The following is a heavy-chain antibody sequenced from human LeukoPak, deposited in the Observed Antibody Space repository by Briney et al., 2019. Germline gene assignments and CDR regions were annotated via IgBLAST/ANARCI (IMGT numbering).Heavy chain of an antibody. CDR2: IYHRSKWYS. CDR1: GDSVSGNRAT. D-gene: IGHD3-9*01. V-gene: IGHV6-1*01. CDR3: GRAEHDWGSDY. J-gene: IGHJ4*02. Sequence: SQTLSLTCAISGDSVSGNRATWNWLRQSPSRGLEWLGRIYHRSKWYSDYAVSVKGRITINPDTSKNQFSLLLNSVTREDTAVYFCGRAEHDWGSDYWGQGTLVTVSS.